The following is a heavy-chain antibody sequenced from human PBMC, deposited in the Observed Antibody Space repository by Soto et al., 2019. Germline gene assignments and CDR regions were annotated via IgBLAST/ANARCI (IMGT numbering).Heavy chain of an antibody. CDR3: ARDRIRVDTAMFPEYYGMDV. Sequence: GSLRLSCAASGFTLVSYGVRCVRHAAFKWREWVAVIWFDGSNKYYIDSVKGRFTISRDNSKNTVYLQMNSLRAGDTAVYFCARDRIRVDTAMFPEYYGMDVWGQGTTVTVSS. J-gene: IGHJ6*02. D-gene: IGHD5-18*01. V-gene: IGHV3-33*01. CDR1: GFTLVSYG. CDR2: IWFDGSNK.